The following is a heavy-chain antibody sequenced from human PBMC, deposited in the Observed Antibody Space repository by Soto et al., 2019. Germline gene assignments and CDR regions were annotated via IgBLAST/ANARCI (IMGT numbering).Heavy chain of an antibody. J-gene: IGHJ6*02. CDR1: GGTFSSYA. D-gene: IGHD6-13*01. CDR3: ARVYIQQLPYYYYGMDV. Sequence: QVQLVQSGAEVKKPGSSVKVSCKASGGTFSSYAISWVRQAPGQGLEWMGGIIPIFGTANYAQKFQGRVTITADESTSTAYMELSSLRSVDTVVYYCARVYIQQLPYYYYGMDVWGQGTTVTVSS. CDR2: IIPIFGTA. V-gene: IGHV1-69*01.